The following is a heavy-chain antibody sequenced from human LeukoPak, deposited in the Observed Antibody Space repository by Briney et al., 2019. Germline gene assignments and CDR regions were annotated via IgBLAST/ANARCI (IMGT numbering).Heavy chain of an antibody. CDR3: ARHERGAAMVEEFDY. D-gene: IGHD5-18*01. V-gene: IGHV4-39*01. Sequence: PSETLSLTCIVPGGSISSSRYCWGWIRQPPGRGLEWIGCIYYSGSTYYNPSLRSRVTISVDTCKTQFSLKLSSVTAADTTVYYCARHERGAAMVEEFDYWGQGTLVTVSS. CDR1: GGSISSSRYC. CDR2: IYYSGST. J-gene: IGHJ4*02.